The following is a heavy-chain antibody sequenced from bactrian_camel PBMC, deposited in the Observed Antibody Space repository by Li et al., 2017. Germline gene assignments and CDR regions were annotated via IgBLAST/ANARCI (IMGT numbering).Heavy chain of an antibody. V-gene: IGHV3S55*01. CDR3: VACGTGWYEYRY. CDR2: IESDGST. D-gene: IGHD5*01. CDR1: GDTIGRYC. Sequence: HVQLVESGGGSVQVGGSLRLSCVASGDTIGRYCMGWFRQIPDKEREGVAGIESDGSTSYADSVKGRFTISRDNAKNTLYLQMNSLRTEDTAMYYCVACGTGWYEYRYWGQGTQVTVS. J-gene: IGHJ4*01.